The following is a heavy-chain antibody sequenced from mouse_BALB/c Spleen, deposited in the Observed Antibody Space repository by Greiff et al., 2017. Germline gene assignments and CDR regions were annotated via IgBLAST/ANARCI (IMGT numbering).Heavy chain of an antibody. J-gene: IGHJ1*01. V-gene: IGHV1-4*01. CDR1: GYTFTSYT. D-gene: IGHD2-3*01. Sequence: QVQLQQSGAELARPGASVKMSCKASGYTFTSYTMHWVKQRPGQGLEWIGYINPSSGYTNYNQKFKDKATLTADKSSSTAYMQLSSLTSEDSAVYYCARLRLLYWYFDVWGAGTTVTVSS. CDR2: INPSSGYT. CDR3: ARLRLLYWYFDV.